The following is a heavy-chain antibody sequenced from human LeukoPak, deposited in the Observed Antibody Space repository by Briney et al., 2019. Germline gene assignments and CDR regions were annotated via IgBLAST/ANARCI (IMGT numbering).Heavy chain of an antibody. J-gene: IGHJ1*01. CDR2: SSPYNGKT. CDR3: ARGLLTFGGVIGGPQALEYFQH. Sequence: ASVKVSCKASGYTFSNYGISWVRQAPGQGLEWMGWSSPYNGKTNYAQKLQGRVTMTTDTSTSTAYMELRSLRSDDTAMYYCARGLLTFGGVIGGPQALEYFQHWGQGTLVTVSS. V-gene: IGHV1-18*01. D-gene: IGHD3-16*02. CDR1: GYTFSNYG.